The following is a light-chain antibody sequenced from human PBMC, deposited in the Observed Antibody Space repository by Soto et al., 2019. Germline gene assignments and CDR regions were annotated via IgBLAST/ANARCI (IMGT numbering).Light chain of an antibody. V-gene: IGKV3-20*01. CDR3: QQYGSSLLT. CDR2: GAS. J-gene: IGKJ4*01. CDR1: QTVRNNY. Sequence: EFVLTQSPGTLSLSPGERATLSFRASQTVRNNYLAWYQQKPGQAPRLLIYGASSRATGIPDRFSGSGSGTDFTLTISRLQPEDFAVYYCQQYGSSLLTFGGGTKVDIK.